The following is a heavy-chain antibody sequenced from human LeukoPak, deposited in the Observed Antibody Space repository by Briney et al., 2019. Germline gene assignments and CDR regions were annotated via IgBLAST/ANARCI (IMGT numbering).Heavy chain of an antibody. D-gene: IGHD3-9*01. CDR2: IKQDGSEK. Sequence: PGGSLRLSCAASGFTFSSYWMSWVRQAPGKGLEWVANIKQDGSEKYYVDSVKGRFTISRDNAKNSLYLQMNSLRAEDTAVYYCARGTLRYFDWSHGWFDPWGQGTLVTVSS. J-gene: IGHJ5*02. CDR3: ARGTLRYFDWSHGWFDP. V-gene: IGHV3-7*01. CDR1: GFTFSSYW.